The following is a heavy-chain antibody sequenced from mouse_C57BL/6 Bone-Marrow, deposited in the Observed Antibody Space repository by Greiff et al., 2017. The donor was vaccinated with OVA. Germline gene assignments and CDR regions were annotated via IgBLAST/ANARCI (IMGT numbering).Heavy chain of an antibody. J-gene: IGHJ2*01. CDR2: ISSGGSYT. CDR1: GFTFSSYG. CDR3: ARRGSFDY. V-gene: IGHV5-6*02. Sequence: EVKLVESGGDLVKPGGSLKLSCAASGFTFSSYGMSWVRQTPDKRLEWVATISSGGSYTYYPDSVKGRFPISRDNAKNTLYLQMSSLKSEDTAMYYCARRGSFDYWGQGTTLTVSS. D-gene: IGHD3-1*01.